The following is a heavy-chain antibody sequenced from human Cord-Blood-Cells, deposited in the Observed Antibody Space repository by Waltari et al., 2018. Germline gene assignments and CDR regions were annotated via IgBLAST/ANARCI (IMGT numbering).Heavy chain of an antibody. V-gene: IGHV3-23*04. Sequence: EVQLVESGGGLVQPGGSLRLSCAASGFTFSSYAMSWVRPAPGKGPEWVSALSGSGGSTYYAGSVKGRFTISRDNSENTLYLQMNSLRAEDTAVYYCAKEWGVGGCGDAFDIWGQGTMVTVSS. D-gene: IGHD1-26*01. CDR3: AKEWGVGGCGDAFDI. CDR2: LSGSGGST. CDR1: GFTFSSYA. J-gene: IGHJ3*02.